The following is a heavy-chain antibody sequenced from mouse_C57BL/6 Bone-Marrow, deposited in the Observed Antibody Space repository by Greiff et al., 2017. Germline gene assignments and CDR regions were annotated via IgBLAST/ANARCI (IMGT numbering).Heavy chain of an antibody. Sequence: VQLQQSGAELVKPGASVKISCKASGYAFSSYWMTWVKQRPGKGLEWIGQIYPGNGDTNYNGKFKGKATLTADTSSSTAYMQLSSLTSEDAAVYFCACDGYHWYFDVWGTGTTVTVSA. D-gene: IGHD2-3*01. CDR2: IYPGNGDT. CDR3: ACDGYHWYFDV. J-gene: IGHJ1*03. V-gene: IGHV1-80*01. CDR1: GYAFSSYW.